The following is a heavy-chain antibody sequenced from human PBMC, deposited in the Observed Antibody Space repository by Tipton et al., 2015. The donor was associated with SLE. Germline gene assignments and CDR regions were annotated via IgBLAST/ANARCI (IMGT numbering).Heavy chain of an antibody. V-gene: IGHV4-34*01. J-gene: IGHJ3*02. CDR3: ASRGRMIAVAVRHAFDI. CDR1: GGSFSGYY. Sequence: TLSLTCAVYGGSFSGYYWSWIRQPPGKGLEWIGEINHSGSTNYNPSLKSRVIISVDTSKNQFSLKLSSVTAADTAVYYCASRGRMIAVAVRHAFDIWGQGTMVTVSS. D-gene: IGHD6-19*01. CDR2: INHSGST.